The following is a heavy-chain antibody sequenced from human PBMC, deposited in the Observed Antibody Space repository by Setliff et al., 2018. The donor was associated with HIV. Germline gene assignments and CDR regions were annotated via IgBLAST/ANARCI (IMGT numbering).Heavy chain of an antibody. J-gene: IGHJ3*01. CDR2: INSDGGIS. V-gene: IGHV3-74*03. CDR3: ARGQTMYGVVIYDAFNV. CDR1: GFTFSNYW. Sequence: GASVKVSCAASGFTFSNYWMHWVRQAPGKGLEWVSRINSDGGISEHADAVKGRLTISRDNRNKFLYLQMNSLSAEDTALYYCARGQTMYGVVIYDAFNVWGHGTMVTVSS. D-gene: IGHD3-3*01.